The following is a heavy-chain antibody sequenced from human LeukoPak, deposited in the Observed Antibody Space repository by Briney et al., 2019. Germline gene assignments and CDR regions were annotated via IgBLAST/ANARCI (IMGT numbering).Heavy chain of an antibody. CDR3: ASYYGYSYGSFDY. CDR1: GGSISSSSYY. CDR2: IYYSGST. D-gene: IGHD5-18*01. V-gene: IGHV4-30-4*08. J-gene: IGHJ4*02. Sequence: PSETLSLTCTVSGGSISSSSYYWSWIRQPPGKGLEWIGYIYYSGSTYYNPSLKSRVTISVDTSKNQFSLKLSSVTAADTAVYYCASYYGYSYGSFDYWGQGTLVTVSS.